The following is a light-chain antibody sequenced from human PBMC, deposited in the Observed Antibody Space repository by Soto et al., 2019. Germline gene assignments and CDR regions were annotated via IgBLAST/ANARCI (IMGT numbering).Light chain of an antibody. V-gene: IGKV2-28*01. CDR1: QSLLQTNGNTY. Sequence: DIVMTQSPLSLPVTPGEPASISCRSSQSLLQTNGNTYLDWYLQKPGQSPELLISLATNRASGVPDRFSGSGSGTDFTLKISRVEAEDVGIYYCMQGLQTPQTFGQGTKVDIK. CDR2: LAT. J-gene: IGKJ1*01. CDR3: MQGLQTPQT.